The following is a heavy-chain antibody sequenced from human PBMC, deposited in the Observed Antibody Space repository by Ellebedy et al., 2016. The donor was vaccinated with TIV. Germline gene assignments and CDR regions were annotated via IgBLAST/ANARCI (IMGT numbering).Heavy chain of an antibody. Sequence: AASVKVSCKASGYTFTSYGISWVRQATGQGLEWMGWMNPNSGNTGYAQKFQGRVTMTRNTSISTAYMELSSLRSEDTAVYYCARGDCSGGSCYSAYWGQGTLVTVSS. J-gene: IGHJ4*02. CDR1: GYTFTSYG. V-gene: IGHV1-8*02. D-gene: IGHD2-15*01. CDR2: MNPNSGNT. CDR3: ARGDCSGGSCYSAY.